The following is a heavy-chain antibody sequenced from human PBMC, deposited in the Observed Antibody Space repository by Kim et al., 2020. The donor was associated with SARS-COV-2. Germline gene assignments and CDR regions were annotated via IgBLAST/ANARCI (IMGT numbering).Heavy chain of an antibody. CDR1: GFTFRNYV. CDR3: AKVYNILTGFYDPSPFLY. Sequence: GGSLRLSCAAPGFTFRNYVMHWVRQAPGKGLEWVGAISYDGSNEYYADSVKGRFTISRDNSKNTLYLQMNSLRAEDTAVYYCAKVYNILTGFYDPSPFLYWGPGTLVTVSS. D-gene: IGHD3-9*01. V-gene: IGHV3-30*18. J-gene: IGHJ4*02. CDR2: ISYDGSNE.